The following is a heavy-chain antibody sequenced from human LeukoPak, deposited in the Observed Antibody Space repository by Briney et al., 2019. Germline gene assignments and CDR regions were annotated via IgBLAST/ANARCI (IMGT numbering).Heavy chain of an antibody. CDR2: ISWNSGSI. D-gene: IGHD3-10*01. Sequence: PGRSLRLSCAASGFTFDDYAMHWVRQAPGKGLEWVSGISWNSGSIGYADSVKGRFTISRDNAKNSLYLQMNSLRAEDTAVYYCARDEFGELFGYYYYYMDVWGKGTTVTISS. CDR3: ARDEFGELFGYYYYYMDV. J-gene: IGHJ6*03. CDR1: GFTFDDYA. V-gene: IGHV3-9*01.